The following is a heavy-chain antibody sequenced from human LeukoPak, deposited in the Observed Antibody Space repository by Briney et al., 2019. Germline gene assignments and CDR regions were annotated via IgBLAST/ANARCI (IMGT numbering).Heavy chain of an antibody. J-gene: IGHJ4*02. CDR3: AKYTRAFAS. CDR2: LSGSGAST. V-gene: IGHV3-23*01. Sequence: GGSLGLSCAASGFTFRSYAMRWVRQAPGKGLEWVSCLSGSGASTYYADSAKGRFTISRDNSKNTLYLQMNSLRAEDTAIYYCAKYTRAFASWGQGTLVTVSS. D-gene: IGHD6-13*01. CDR1: GFTFRSYA.